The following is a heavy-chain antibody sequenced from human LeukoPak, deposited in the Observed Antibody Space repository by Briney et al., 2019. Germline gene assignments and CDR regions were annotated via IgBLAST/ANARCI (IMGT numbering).Heavy chain of an antibody. D-gene: IGHD4-17*01. CDR1: GYTLTGLS. Sequence: ASVKVSCKVSGYTLTGLSMHWVRQAPGKGLEWMGGFDPEDGETIYAQKFQGRVTMTEDTSTDTAYMELSSLRSEDTAVYYCATDQPRRYGDYASRWGQGTLVTVSS. V-gene: IGHV1-24*01. CDR3: ATDQPRRYGDYASR. CDR2: FDPEDGET. J-gene: IGHJ4*02.